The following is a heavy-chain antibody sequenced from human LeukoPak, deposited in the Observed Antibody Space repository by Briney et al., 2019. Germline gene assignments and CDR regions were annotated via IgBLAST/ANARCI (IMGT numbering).Heavy chain of an antibody. D-gene: IGHD2-21*02. V-gene: IGHV3-66*01. CDR1: GFTFSNAW. Sequence: GGCLRLSCAASGFTFSNAWMSSVPQAPGKGLWWVSVIYIGGYTDYADSAKGRFTISRDNSKNTLYLQMNSLRAEDTAVYYCARDRGCGDCYPPANDAFDIWGQGTMVTVSS. CDR2: IYIGGYT. J-gene: IGHJ3*02. CDR3: ARDRGCGDCYPPANDAFDI.